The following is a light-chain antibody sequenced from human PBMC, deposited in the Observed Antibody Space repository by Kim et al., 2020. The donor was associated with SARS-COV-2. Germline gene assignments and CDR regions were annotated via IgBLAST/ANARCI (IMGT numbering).Light chain of an antibody. CDR1: SNNVGNQG. J-gene: IGLJ2*01. Sequence: QAGLTQPTSVSKGLRQTATLTCTGNSNNVGNQGAAWLQQHPGHPPKLLSYRNNSRPSGISDRLSASRSGGTASLTITGLQPEDEADYYCSAWDSSLSAWIFGGGTKLTVL. CDR2: RNN. V-gene: IGLV10-54*01. CDR3: SAWDSSLSAWI.